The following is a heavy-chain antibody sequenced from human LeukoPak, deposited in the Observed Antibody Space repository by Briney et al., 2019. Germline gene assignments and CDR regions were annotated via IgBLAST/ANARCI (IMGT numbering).Heavy chain of an antibody. CDR3: AREGGLTEGGFDY. V-gene: IGHV3-53*01. D-gene: IGHD1-14*01. CDR2: IYTGSLS. J-gene: IGHJ4*02. Sequence: GGSLRLSCAASGFTVSNSYMSWVRQAPGKGLEWVSVIYTGSLSYYTDSVKGRFTISTDKSNNTLYLQMNSLRDEDTAVYYCAREGGLTEGGFDYWGQGTLVTVS. CDR1: GFTVSNSY.